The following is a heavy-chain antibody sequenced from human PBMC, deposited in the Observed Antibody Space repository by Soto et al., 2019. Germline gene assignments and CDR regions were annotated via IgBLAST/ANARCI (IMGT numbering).Heavy chain of an antibody. Sequence: XAVKVACKASGYPFTGYYMHWVRLAPGQGLEWMGWINPNSGDTNYAQKFQGRVTMTRDTSISAAYMELSRLRSDDTAVYYCARPIWFGELLGWFDPWGQRTPVTVSS. CDR1: GYPFTGYY. V-gene: IGHV1-2*02. CDR2: INPNSGDT. J-gene: IGHJ5*02. CDR3: ARPIWFGELLGWFDP. D-gene: IGHD3-10*01.